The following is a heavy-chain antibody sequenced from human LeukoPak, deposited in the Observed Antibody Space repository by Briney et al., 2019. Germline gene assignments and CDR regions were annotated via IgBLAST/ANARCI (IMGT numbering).Heavy chain of an antibody. J-gene: IGHJ4*02. D-gene: IGHD3-10*01. CDR3: AKGDYYGKKFPFDY. Sequence: PGGSLRLSCAASGFTFDDYAMHWVRQAPRKGLEWVSLISGDGGSTYYADSVKGRFTISRDNSKNSLYLQMNSLRTEDTALYYCAKGDYYGKKFPFDYWGQGTLVTVSS. CDR1: GFTFDDYA. V-gene: IGHV3-43*02. CDR2: ISGDGGST.